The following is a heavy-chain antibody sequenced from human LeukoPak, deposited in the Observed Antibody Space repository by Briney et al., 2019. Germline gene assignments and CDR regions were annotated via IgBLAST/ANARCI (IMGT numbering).Heavy chain of an antibody. CDR3: TRPGERHLRDYFDY. V-gene: IGHV1-18*01. CDR2: ISAYNGDI. CDR1: GYIFTNYG. Sequence: ASVKVSCEASGYIFTNYGISWVRQAPGQGLEWMGWISAYNGDIKYAQNLQGRVTMPTDTSTSTAYLELRSLRSDDTAVYYCTRPGERHLRDYFDYWGQGTLVTVSS. D-gene: IGHD4-17*01. J-gene: IGHJ4*02.